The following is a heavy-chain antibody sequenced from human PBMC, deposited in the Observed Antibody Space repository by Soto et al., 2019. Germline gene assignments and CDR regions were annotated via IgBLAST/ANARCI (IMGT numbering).Heavy chain of an antibody. D-gene: IGHD3-22*01. CDR2: IYYSGST. CDR3: ARATYYYDSSGYYYYFDY. Sequence: PSETLSLTCTVSGGSISSYYLSWIRQPPGKGLEWIGYIYYSGSTNYNPSLKSRVTISVDTSKNQFSLKLSSVTAADTAVYYCARATYYYDSSGYYYYFDYWGQGTLVTVSS. V-gene: IGHV4-59*01. J-gene: IGHJ4*02. CDR1: GGSISSYY.